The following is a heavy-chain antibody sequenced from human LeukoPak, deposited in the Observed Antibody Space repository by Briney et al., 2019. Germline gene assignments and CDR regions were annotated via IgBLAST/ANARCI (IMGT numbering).Heavy chain of an antibody. J-gene: IGHJ4*02. CDR3: ARGRLFSGYRGNVGHEDFDY. D-gene: IGHD5-12*01. CDR2: INQGGTT. V-gene: IGHV4-4*02. Sequence: SGTLSLTCAVSGGSISSSNWWSWVRQPPRKGLEWIGEINQGGTTNYNPSLRSRVTIIIDTSRNQFSLRLSSVTAADTAVYYCARGRLFSGYRGNVGHEDFDYWGQGSLVTVSS. CDR1: GGSISSSNW.